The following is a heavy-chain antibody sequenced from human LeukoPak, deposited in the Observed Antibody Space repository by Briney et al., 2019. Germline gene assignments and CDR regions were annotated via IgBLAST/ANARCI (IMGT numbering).Heavy chain of an antibody. CDR3: ARYRGYGFDY. Sequence: SETLSLTCGVSNYSITNGDYWAWIRQPLGKALEWIGSVYHSGSTYYNPSLKSRVTMSIDTSKNQFSPRLTSVTAADTAVYYCARYRGYGFDYWGQGTLVTVSS. CDR1: NYSITNGDY. J-gene: IGHJ4*02. V-gene: IGHV4-38-2*01. D-gene: IGHD3-22*01. CDR2: VYHSGST.